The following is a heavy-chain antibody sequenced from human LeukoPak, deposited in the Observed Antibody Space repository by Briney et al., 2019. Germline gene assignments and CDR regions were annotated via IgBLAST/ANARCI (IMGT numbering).Heavy chain of an antibody. CDR2: VDPEDGET. D-gene: IGHD6-19*01. V-gene: IGHV1-69-2*01. Sequence: ASVKVSCKVSGYTFTDYFMHWVQQAPGKGLEWMGLVDPEDGETIYAEKFQGRVTITADTSTDTAYMELSSLRSEDTAVYYCATGMASSGWGLVDWGQGTLVTVSS. J-gene: IGHJ4*02. CDR3: ATGMASSGWGLVD. CDR1: GYTFTDYF.